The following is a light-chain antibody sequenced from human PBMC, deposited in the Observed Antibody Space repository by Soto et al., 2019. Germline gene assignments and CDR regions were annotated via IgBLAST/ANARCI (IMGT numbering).Light chain of an antibody. V-gene: IGKV2-40*01. CDR2: TLS. CDR1: RSLLDSADGNTY. CDR3: QEFASN. Sequence: FVLTQTPLSLPVTPGEPASISCRASRSLLDSADGNTYLDWFLQKPGQSPQLLIHTLSYRASGVPDRFSGSGSGTDFILTINRLEPEDFAVYYCQEFASNFGGGTKVDI. J-gene: IGKJ4*01.